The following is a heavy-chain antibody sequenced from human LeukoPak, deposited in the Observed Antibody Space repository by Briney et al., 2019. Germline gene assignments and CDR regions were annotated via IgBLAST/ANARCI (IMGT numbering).Heavy chain of an antibody. D-gene: IGHD6-13*01. CDR3: ARGRGSSWYYFDS. V-gene: IGHV4-4*07. CDR1: GGSISGYY. Sequence: SETLSLTCTVSGGSISGYYWSWVRQPAGKGVEWIGRIYASGNTNYNPSLKGRVTMTVDTSKNQFSLNLSSVTAADTAVYYCARGRGSSWYYFDSWGQGTLVTVSS. CDR2: IYASGNT. J-gene: IGHJ4*02.